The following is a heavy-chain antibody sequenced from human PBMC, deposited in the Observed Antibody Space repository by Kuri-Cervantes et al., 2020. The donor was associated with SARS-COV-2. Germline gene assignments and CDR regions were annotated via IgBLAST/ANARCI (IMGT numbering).Heavy chain of an antibody. V-gene: IGHV1-69*13. CDR3: ARDTRGGLFQPDAFDI. Sequence: SVKVSCKASGGTFSSYAISWVRQAPGQGLEWMGGIIPIFGTANYAQKFQGRVTITADESTSTAYMELSSLGSEDTAVYYCARDTRGGLFQPDAFDIWGQGTVVTVSS. CDR2: IIPIFGTA. J-gene: IGHJ3*02. D-gene: IGHD3-22*01. CDR1: GGTFSSYA.